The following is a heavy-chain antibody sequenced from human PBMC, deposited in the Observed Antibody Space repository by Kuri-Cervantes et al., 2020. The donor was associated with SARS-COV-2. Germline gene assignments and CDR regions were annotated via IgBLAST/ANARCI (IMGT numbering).Heavy chain of an antibody. D-gene: IGHD6-13*01. CDR2: INTNTGNP. CDR3: ARGIAVGGSYRSDY. CDR1: GYTFTTYA. Sequence: ASVTVSCKASGYTFTTYAMIWVRQAPGQGLEWMGWINTNTGNPTYAQGFIGRFVFSLDTSVSTAYLQISSLKAEDTAVYYCARGIAVGGSYRSDYWGQGTLVTVSS. J-gene: IGHJ4*02. V-gene: IGHV7-4-1*02.